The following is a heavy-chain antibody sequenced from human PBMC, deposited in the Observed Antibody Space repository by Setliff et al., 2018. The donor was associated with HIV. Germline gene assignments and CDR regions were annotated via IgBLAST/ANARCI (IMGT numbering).Heavy chain of an antibody. V-gene: IGHV5-51*01. CDR1: GYSFPNNW. CDR3: ARLSQRIRIFGVINRGEEFDI. D-gene: IGHD3-3*01. J-gene: IGHJ3*02. Sequence: PGESLKISCKGSGYSFPNNWIGWVRQMSGKGLEWMGFIYPENSDARYSPSFEGQVTISADKSNTTAYLQWSSLKASDTAMYFCARLSQRIRIFGVINRGEEFDIWGQGTMVTVS. CDR2: IYPENSDA.